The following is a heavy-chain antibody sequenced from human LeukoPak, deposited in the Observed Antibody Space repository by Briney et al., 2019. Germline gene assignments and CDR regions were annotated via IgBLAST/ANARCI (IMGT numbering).Heavy chain of an antibody. J-gene: IGHJ4*02. CDR1: GFTFSSYG. Sequence: GGSLRLSCAASGFTFSSYGMHWVRQAPGKGLEWVAFIRYDGSNKYYADSGKGRFTISRDNSKNTLYLQMNSLRAEDTAVYYCAKQPVPYGDQYYFDYWGQGTLVTVSS. D-gene: IGHD4-17*01. CDR3: AKQPVPYGDQYYFDY. V-gene: IGHV3-30*02. CDR2: IRYDGSNK.